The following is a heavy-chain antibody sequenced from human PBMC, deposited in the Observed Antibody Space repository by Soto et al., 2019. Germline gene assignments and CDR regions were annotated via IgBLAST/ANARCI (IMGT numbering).Heavy chain of an antibody. J-gene: IGHJ6*02. V-gene: IGHV1-46*03. Sequence: QVQLVQSGAEVKKPGASVKVSCKASGYTLSSYYMHWVRQAPGQGLEWMGIINSSGGSTTYAQKFQGRVTMPSDTSTSTVYMELSSLRSEDTAVYFCARVRETSVAASTLDVWGQGTTVTVSS. D-gene: IGHD4-17*01. CDR3: ARVRETSVAASTLDV. CDR1: GYTLSSYY. CDR2: INSSGGST.